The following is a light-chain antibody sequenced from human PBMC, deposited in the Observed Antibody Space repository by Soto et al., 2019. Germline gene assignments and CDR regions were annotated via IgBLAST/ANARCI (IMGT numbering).Light chain of an antibody. Sequence: QSALTQPASVSGSLGQSITISCTGTSSDIGGYNFVSWYRHHPGKAPKLMIYEVTNRPSGVSNRFSGSRSGNTASLTISGLQAEDESDYYCSSFTSSSTDVFGTGTKVTFL. V-gene: IGLV2-14*01. J-gene: IGLJ1*01. CDR1: SSDIGGYNF. CDR2: EVT. CDR3: SSFTSSSTDV.